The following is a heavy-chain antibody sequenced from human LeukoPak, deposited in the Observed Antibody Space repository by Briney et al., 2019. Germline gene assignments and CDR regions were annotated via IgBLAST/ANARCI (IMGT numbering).Heavy chain of an antibody. Sequence: EASVKVSCKASGYTFTGYYMHWVRQAPGQGLEWMGWINPNSGGTNYAQKFQGRVTMTRDTSISTAYMELSRLRSDDTAVYYSASARITMVRGVISWFDPWGQGTLVTVSS. J-gene: IGHJ5*02. CDR1: GYTFTGYY. V-gene: IGHV1-2*02. D-gene: IGHD3-10*01. CDR2: INPNSGGT. CDR3: ASARITMVRGVISWFDP.